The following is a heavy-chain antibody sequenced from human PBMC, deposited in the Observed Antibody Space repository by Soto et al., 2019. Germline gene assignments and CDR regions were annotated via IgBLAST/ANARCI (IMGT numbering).Heavy chain of an antibody. CDR3: ARARSGYQRAFDI. Sequence: GGSLRLSCAASGFTFSSYSINWVRQAPGKGLEWVSSISSSSGHLDYADSVKGRFIISRDNAKKSLYLQMNSLRAEDTAVYYCARARSGYQRAFDIWGQGTMVTVSS. D-gene: IGHD3-3*01. CDR1: GFTFSSYS. CDR2: ISSSSGHL. V-gene: IGHV3-21*01. J-gene: IGHJ3*02.